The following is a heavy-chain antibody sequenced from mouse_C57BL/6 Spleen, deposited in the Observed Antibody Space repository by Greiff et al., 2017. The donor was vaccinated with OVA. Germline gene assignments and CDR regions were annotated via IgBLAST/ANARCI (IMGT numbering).Heavy chain of an antibody. Sequence: VQLQQPGAELVRPGSSVKLSCKASGYTFTSYWMQWVKQRPGQGLEWIGEIDPSDSYTNYNQKFKGKATLTVDTSSSTAYMQLSSLTSEDSAVYYCAIPFYSSFAYWGQGTLVTVSA. CDR3: AIPFYSSFAY. CDR1: GYTFTSYW. CDR2: IDPSDSYT. D-gene: IGHD2-12*01. V-gene: IGHV1-50*01. J-gene: IGHJ3*01.